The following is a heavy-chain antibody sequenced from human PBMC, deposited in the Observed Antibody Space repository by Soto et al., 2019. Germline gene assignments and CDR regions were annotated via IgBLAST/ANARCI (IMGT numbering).Heavy chain of an antibody. Sequence: ASVKVSCKASGGTFSSYAISWVRQAPGQGLEWMGGIIPIFGTANYAQKLQGRVTITADKSTSTAYMELSSLRSEDTAVYYCARDLGIAAAGPPGRYYYGMDVWGQGTTVTVSS. CDR3: ARDLGIAAAGPPGRYYYGMDV. CDR2: IIPIFGTA. CDR1: GGTFSSYA. D-gene: IGHD6-13*01. J-gene: IGHJ6*02. V-gene: IGHV1-69*06.